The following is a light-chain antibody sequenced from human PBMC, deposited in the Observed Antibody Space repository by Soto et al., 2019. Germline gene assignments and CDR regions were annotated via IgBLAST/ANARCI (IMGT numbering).Light chain of an antibody. Sequence: DIQMTQSPSSLSASVGDRVTITCRASQGISDTLSWIQQKPGKAPKSLIYGASRLQSGVPSKFSGSGSGTDFTVTNSRLKPEDVATYFCLQYNSYPRTFGPGTRLEIK. V-gene: IGKV1-16*02. CDR2: GAS. CDR1: QGISDT. CDR3: LQYNSYPRT. J-gene: IGKJ5*01.